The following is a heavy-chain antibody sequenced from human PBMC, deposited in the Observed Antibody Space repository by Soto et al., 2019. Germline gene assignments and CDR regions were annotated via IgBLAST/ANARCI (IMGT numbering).Heavy chain of an antibody. CDR1: GYSFTTYW. Sequence: PGESLKISCQASGYSFTTYWIGWVRQMPGKGLEWMGVIYPGDSDTRYSPSFQGQVTISADKSISTAYLQWSSLKASDTVMYYCARGGVATPLDAFDIWGQGTMVTVSS. V-gene: IGHV5-51*01. CDR2: IYPGDSDT. D-gene: IGHD5-12*01. CDR3: ARGGVATPLDAFDI. J-gene: IGHJ3*02.